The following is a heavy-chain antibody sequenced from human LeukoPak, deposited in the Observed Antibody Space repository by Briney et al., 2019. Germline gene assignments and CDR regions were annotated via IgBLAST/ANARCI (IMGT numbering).Heavy chain of an antibody. V-gene: IGHV4-34*01. CDR1: GGSFSGYY. CDR2: INHSGST. Sequence: SETLSLTCAVYGGSFSGYYWSWIRQPPGKGLEWIGKINHSGSTNYNPSLKSRVTISVDTSKNQFSLKLSSVTAADTAVYYCARARTHYYYYMDVWGKGTTVTVSS. CDR3: ARARTHYYYYMDV. J-gene: IGHJ6*03.